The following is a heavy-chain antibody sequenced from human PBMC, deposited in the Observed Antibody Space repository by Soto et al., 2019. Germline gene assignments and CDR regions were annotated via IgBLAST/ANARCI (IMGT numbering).Heavy chain of an antibody. CDR3: ARDQRAKVVNYYYYGMDV. D-gene: IGHD2-15*01. CDR1: GFTFSSYS. V-gene: IGHV3-48*02. Sequence: PGGSLRLSCAASGFTFSSYSMNWVRQAPGKGLEWVSYISSSSSTIYYADSVKGRFTISRDNAKNSLYLQMNSLRDEDTAVYYCARDQRAKVVNYYYYGMDVWGPGTTVTVSS. CDR2: ISSSSSTI. J-gene: IGHJ6*02.